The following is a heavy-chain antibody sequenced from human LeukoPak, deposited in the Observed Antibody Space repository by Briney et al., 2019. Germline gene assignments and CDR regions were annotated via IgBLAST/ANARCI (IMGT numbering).Heavy chain of an antibody. CDR1: GFTFDDYA. V-gene: IGHV3-9*01. Sequence: GGSLRLSCAASGFTFDDYAMHWVRRAPGKGLEWVSGIRWNSGSIGSADSVTARFTISRDNSKNTLDLQMNSLSAQDTAGYYCAKDKYSRSWHAMDVWGQGTPVTVSS. CDR3: AKDKYSRSWHAMDV. D-gene: IGHD6-13*01. J-gene: IGHJ6*02. CDR2: IRWNSGSI.